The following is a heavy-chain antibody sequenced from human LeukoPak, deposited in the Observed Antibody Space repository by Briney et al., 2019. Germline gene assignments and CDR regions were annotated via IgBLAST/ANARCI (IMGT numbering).Heavy chain of an antibody. J-gene: IGHJ5*02. V-gene: IGHV5-51*01. CDR2: IYPGDSDT. CDR1: GYSFTSYW. CDR3: ARDLMAALPLDWFDP. D-gene: IGHD6-6*01. Sequence: GESLKISCKGSGYSFTSYWIGWVRQMPGKGLEWMGIIYPGDSDTRYSPSFQGQVTISADKSISTAYLQWSSLKASDTAMYYCARDLMAALPLDWFDPWGQGTLVTVSS.